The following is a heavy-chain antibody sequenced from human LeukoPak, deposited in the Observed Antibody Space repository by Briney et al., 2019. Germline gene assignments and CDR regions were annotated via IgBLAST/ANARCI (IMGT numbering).Heavy chain of an antibody. J-gene: IGHJ6*02. CDR1: GFTFSSYA. CDR3: AKDTKDCGGDCYTYYYGMDV. V-gene: IGHV3-23*01. CDR2: ISGSGGST. Sequence: GGSLRLSCAASGFTFSSYAMSWVRQAPGKGLEWVSAISGSGGSTYYADSVKGRFTISRDNSKNTLYLQMNSLRAEDRAVYYCAKDTKDCGGDCYTYYYGMDVWGQGTTVTVSS. D-gene: IGHD2-21*02.